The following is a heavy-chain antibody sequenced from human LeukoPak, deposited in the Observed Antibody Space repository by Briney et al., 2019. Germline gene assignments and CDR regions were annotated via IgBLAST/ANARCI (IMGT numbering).Heavy chain of an antibody. CDR2: TSIGDDT. D-gene: IGHD2-21*01. CDR1: VFTFRSYD. CDR3: VRGGIRVSGIDSFDI. J-gene: IGHJ3*02. Sequence: GGTLRLSCTASVFTFRSYDRHWLRQLPGGGREWVTDTSIGDDTHSPDSVEGRFTISRENTKNSLYLQMNLLRDGDTAVYYCVRGGIRVSGIDSFDIWGQGTMVTVSS. V-gene: IGHV3-13*01.